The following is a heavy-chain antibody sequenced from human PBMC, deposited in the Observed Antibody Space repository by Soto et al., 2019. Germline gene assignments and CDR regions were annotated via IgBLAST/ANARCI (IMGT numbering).Heavy chain of an antibody. CDR1: GFTFSDYY. D-gene: IGHD2-21*02. J-gene: IGHJ6*02. V-gene: IGHV3-11*01. CDR3: AIGQRGNSWLGKDYYYGMDV. CDR2: ISSSGSTI. Sequence: QVQLVESGGGLVKPGGSLRLSCAASGFTFSDYYMSWIRQAPGKGLEWVSYISSSGSTIYYADSVKGRFTISRDNAKNSLYLQMNSLRAEDTAVYYCAIGQRGNSWLGKDYYYGMDVWDQGTTVTVSS.